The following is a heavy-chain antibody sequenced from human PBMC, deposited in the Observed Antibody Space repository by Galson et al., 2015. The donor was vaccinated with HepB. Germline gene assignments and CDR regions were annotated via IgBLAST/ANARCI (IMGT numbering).Heavy chain of an antibody. J-gene: IGHJ6*04. CDR3: AKDSDCSGGSCYSKPDV. Sequence: SLRLSCAASGFTFSSYGMHWVRQAPGKGLEWVAVISYDGSNKYYADSVKGRFTISRDNSKNTLYLQMNSLRAEDTAVYYCAKDSDCSGGSCYSKPDVWGKGTTVTVSS. CDR2: ISYDGSNK. D-gene: IGHD2-15*01. CDR1: GFTFSSYG. V-gene: IGHV3-30*18.